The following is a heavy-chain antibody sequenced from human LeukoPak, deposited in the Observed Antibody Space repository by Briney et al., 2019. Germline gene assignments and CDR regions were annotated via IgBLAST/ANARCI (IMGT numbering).Heavy chain of an antibody. D-gene: IGHD1-14*01. CDR2: IYRSGST. J-gene: IGHJ5*02. CDR1: GGSISSYY. V-gene: IGHV4-59*05. CDR3: ATGPGFFNWFDP. Sequence: PSETLSLTCTVSGGSISSYYWSWIRQPPGKGLEWIGSIYRSGSTYFNPSLKSRVTISVDTSKNQFSLNLSSVTAADTAVYYCATGPGFFNWFDPWGQGTLVTVSS.